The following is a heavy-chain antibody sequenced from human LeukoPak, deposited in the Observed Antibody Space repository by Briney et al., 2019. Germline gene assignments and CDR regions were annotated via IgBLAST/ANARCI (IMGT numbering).Heavy chain of an antibody. J-gene: IGHJ3*02. D-gene: IGHD3-16*02. CDR3: AKAGANLRYRVLETEKNDAFDI. CDR2: ISSSSSYI. Sequence: PGGSLRLSCTASGFTFSTYSMNWVRQAPGKGLEWVSSISSSSSYIYYADSVKGRFTISRDNAKNSLSLQMNSLRAEDTAVYYCAKAGANLRYRVLETEKNDAFDIWGQGTMVTVSS. CDR1: GFTFSTYS. V-gene: IGHV3-21*01.